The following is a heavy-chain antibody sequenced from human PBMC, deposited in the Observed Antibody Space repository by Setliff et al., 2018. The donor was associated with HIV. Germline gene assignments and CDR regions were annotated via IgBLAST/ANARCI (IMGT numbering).Heavy chain of an antibody. J-gene: IGHJ6*02. V-gene: IGHV3-74*01. CDR1: GFTFSNYW. CDR2: IKTDGSII. CDR3: ATGGMAAAGPGGGHGLDV. D-gene: IGHD6-13*01. Sequence: GGSLRLSCAASGFTFSNYWMHWVRQAPGKGLVWVSRIKTDGSIITYADAVQGRFTISRDNAKNMLFLQMSSLRAEDTALYYCATGGMAAAGPGGGHGLDVWGQGTTVTVSS.